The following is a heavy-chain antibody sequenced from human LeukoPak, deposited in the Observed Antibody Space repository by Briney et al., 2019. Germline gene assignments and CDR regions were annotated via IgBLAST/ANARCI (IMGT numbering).Heavy chain of an antibody. CDR2: ISSSSSYI. J-gene: IGHJ6*02. CDR3: ARDQAAYSSSGSGMDV. CDR1: GFTFSSYS. D-gene: IGHD6-13*01. V-gene: IGHV3-21*01. Sequence: PGGSLRLSCAASGFTFSSYSMNWVRQAPGKGLEWVSSISSSSSYIYYADSVKGRFTISRDNAKNSLYLQMNSLRAEDTAVYYCARDQAAYSSSGSGMDVWGQGTTVTVSS.